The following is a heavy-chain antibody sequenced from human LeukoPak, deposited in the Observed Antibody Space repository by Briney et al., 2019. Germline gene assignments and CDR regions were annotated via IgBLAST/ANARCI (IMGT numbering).Heavy chain of an antibody. CDR2: INSDGSST. J-gene: IGHJ4*02. V-gene: IGHV3-74*01. CDR3: VSLIGGVGIRIFDY. D-gene: IGHD3-16*01. CDR1: GFTFSSYW. Sequence: PGGSLRLSCAASGFTFSSYWMHWVRQAPGKGLVWVSRINSDGSSTSYADSVKGRFTISRDNAKNTLYLQMNSLRAEDSAVYHCVSLIGGVGIRIFDYWGQGTLVTVSA.